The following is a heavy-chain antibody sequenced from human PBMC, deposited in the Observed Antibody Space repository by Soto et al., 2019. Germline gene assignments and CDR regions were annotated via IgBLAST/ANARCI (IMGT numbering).Heavy chain of an antibody. CDR2: INSDGSST. Sequence: EVQLVESGGGLVQPGGSQRLSCAASGFTFSSYWMHWVRQAPGKGLVWVSRINSDGSSTSYADSVKGRFTISRDNAKNTLYLQMNSLRAEDTAVYYCARDQGYCSGGSCYVAGYRGQGTLVTVSS. J-gene: IGHJ4*02. CDR3: ARDQGYCSGGSCYVAGY. D-gene: IGHD2-15*01. CDR1: GFTFSSYW. V-gene: IGHV3-74*01.